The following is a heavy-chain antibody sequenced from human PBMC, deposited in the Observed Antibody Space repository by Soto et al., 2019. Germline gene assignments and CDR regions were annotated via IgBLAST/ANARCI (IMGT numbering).Heavy chain of an antibody. CDR3: VRQGIGALHGLVDV. J-gene: IGHJ6*02. Sequence: SETLSLTCTVSGGSISSGGYYWSWIRQTPGKGLEWIGYIYEGGSTGYNPSLESRVSISLDTSTNQLSLKLSSVTAADTAVYYCVRQGIGALHGLVDVWGQGTTVTVSS. CDR1: GGSISSGGYY. D-gene: IGHD3-10*01. V-gene: IGHV4-61*08. CDR2: IYEGGST.